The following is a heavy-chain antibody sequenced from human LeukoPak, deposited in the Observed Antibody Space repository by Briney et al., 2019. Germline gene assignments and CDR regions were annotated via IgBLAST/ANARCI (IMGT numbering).Heavy chain of an antibody. V-gene: IGHV4-4*07. J-gene: IGHJ3*02. CDR1: GGSINSYY. Sequence: SETLSLTCTVSGGSINSYYWSWIRQPAGKGLEWIGRIQASGSTTYNPSLKSRVTMSADTSKNQFSLKLSSVTAADTAIYYCGRAQWLLPPDIWGQGTMVTISS. D-gene: IGHD5-12*01. CDR2: IQASGST. CDR3: GRAQWLLPPDI.